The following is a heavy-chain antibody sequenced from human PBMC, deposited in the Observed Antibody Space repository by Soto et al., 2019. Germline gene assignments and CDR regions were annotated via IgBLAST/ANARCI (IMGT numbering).Heavy chain of an antibody. V-gene: IGHV1-18*01. CDR2: ISAYNGNT. Sequence: QVQLVQSGAEVKKPGASVKVSCKASGYTFTRYGISWVRQAPGQGLAWMGWISAYNGNTNYAQKLQGRVTMTTDTPTSTDYMELRSLRSDDTAVYYCARDLTWTDLNSVPLFYYYGMDVWGQGTTVTVSS. CDR3: ARDLTWTDLNSVPLFYYYGMDV. D-gene: IGHD1-20*01. CDR1: GYTFTRYG. J-gene: IGHJ6*02.